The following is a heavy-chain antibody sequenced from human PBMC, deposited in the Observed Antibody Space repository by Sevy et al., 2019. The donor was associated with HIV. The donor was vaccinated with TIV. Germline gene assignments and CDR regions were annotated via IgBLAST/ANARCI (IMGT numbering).Heavy chain of an antibody. J-gene: IGHJ4*02. Sequence: GGSLRLSCAASGFSLSNYAMSWVRQAPGKGLEWISTKTGGAGVTYYADSVRGLFTISRDNSKNILFLHMNSLRAEDTALDYCAKGRSPGIGTLRPFDSWGQGTLVTVSS. CDR3: AKGRSPGIGTLRPFDS. D-gene: IGHD1-7*01. CDR2: KTGGAGVT. CDR1: GFSLSNYA. V-gene: IGHV3-23*01.